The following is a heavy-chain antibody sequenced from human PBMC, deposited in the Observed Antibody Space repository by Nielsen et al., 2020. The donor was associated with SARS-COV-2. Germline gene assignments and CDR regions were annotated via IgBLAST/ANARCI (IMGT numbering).Heavy chain of an antibody. J-gene: IGHJ6*02. CDR2: IYSGGST. CDR3: ARIPPKAARGAHYYGMDV. CDR1: GFTVSSNY. V-gene: IGHV3-53*01. Sequence: GESLKISCAASGFTVSSNYMSWVRQAPGKGLEWVSVIYSGGSTYYADSVKGRFTISRDNSKNTLYLQMNSLRAEDTAVYYCARIPPKAARGAHYYGMDVWGQGTTVTVSS. D-gene: IGHD6-6*01.